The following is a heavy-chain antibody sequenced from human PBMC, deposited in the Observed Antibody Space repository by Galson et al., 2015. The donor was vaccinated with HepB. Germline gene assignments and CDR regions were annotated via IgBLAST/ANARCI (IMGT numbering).Heavy chain of an antibody. Sequence: SVKVSCKASGGTFSSYTISWVRQAPGQGLEWMGRIIPILGIANYAQKFQGRVTITADKSTSTAYMELSSLRSEDTAVYYCARTGGDYGGNPGNYYGMDVWGQGTTVTVSS. V-gene: IGHV1-69*02. CDR1: GGTFSSYT. CDR2: IIPILGIA. D-gene: IGHD4-23*01. CDR3: ARTGGDYGGNPGNYYGMDV. J-gene: IGHJ6*02.